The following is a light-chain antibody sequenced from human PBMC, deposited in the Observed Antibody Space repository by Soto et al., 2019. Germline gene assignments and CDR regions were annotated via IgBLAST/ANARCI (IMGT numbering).Light chain of an antibody. Sequence: AIQLTQSPSSLSASVGDRVTITCRASQGISSALAWYQQKPGKSPNLLIHDVSSLESGVPSRFSGSGSGTDFTLTISSLQPEDFATYYCQQFNTYPALTFGGGTKVDIK. J-gene: IGKJ4*01. CDR1: QGISSA. CDR2: DVS. CDR3: QQFNTYPALT. V-gene: IGKV1-13*02.